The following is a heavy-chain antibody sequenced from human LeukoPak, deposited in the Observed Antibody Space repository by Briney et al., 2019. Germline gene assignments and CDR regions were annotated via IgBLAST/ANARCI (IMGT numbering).Heavy chain of an antibody. CDR1: GYSISSGYY. D-gene: IGHD3-10*01. V-gene: IGHV4-38-2*01. CDR3: ARNTHYYGSGSYGMDV. Sequence: SETLSLTCAVSGYSISSGYYWGWIRQPPGKGLEWIGEINHSGSTNYDPSLKSRVTISIDTSKNQFSLKLSSVTAADTAVYYCARNTHYYGSGSYGMDVWGQGTTVTVSS. CDR2: INHSGST. J-gene: IGHJ6*02.